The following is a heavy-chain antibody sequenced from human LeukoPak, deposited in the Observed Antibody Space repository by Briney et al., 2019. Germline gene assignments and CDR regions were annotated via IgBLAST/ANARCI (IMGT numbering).Heavy chain of an antibody. Sequence: VASVKVSCKASGYTFTAYYMHWVRQAPGQGLEWMGWINPNSGGTNYAQKFQGRVTMTRDTSITTAYMELNRLRSDDTAMYFCARDQRDYGTADYWGQGTLVTVSS. CDR1: GYTFTAYY. V-gene: IGHV1-2*02. CDR3: ARDQRDYGTADY. D-gene: IGHD4-17*01. J-gene: IGHJ4*02. CDR2: INPNSGGT.